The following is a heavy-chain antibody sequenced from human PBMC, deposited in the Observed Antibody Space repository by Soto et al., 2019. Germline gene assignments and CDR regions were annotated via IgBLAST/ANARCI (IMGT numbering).Heavy chain of an antibody. Sequence: SSETLSLTCTVSGDSISSYSWSWIRQPPGKGLEWIGNIHYNGNTKYSPSLKSRVTMSVDTSKSQFSLRSTSVTAADTAVYFCSRGRDPHKGGRTWGQGTLVTISS. J-gene: IGHJ5*02. CDR1: GDSISSYS. CDR3: SRGRDPHKGGRT. D-gene: IGHD3-16*01. CDR2: IHYNGNT. V-gene: IGHV4-59*12.